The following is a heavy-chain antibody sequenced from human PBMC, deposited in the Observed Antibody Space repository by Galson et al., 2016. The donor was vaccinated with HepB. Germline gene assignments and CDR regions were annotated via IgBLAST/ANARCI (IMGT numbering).Heavy chain of an antibody. Sequence: TLSLTCAVSGVSISSGDYSWSWIRQPPGKGLEWIGYIYYSGGSYYNPSLKSRVTISVDRSHNQFALKLGSKNQFSLKLTSVTAADTAVYYCARGPNTIPFDYWGQGILVTVSS. CDR1: GVSISSGDYS. D-gene: IGHD3-3*01. V-gene: IGHV4-30-2*01. J-gene: IGHJ4*02. CDR3: ARGPNTIPFDY. CDR2: IYYSGGS.